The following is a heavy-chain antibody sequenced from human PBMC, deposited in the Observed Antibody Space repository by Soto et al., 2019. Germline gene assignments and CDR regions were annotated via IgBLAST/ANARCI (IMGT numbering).Heavy chain of an antibody. V-gene: IGHV3-33*01. CDR1: GFTFSNYG. CDR3: ASDLVGASDSYGLDV. D-gene: IGHD1-26*01. J-gene: IGHJ6*02. Sequence: GGSLRLSCAASGFTFSNYGMHWVRQAPGKGLEWVAIIWHDGNNKYYADSVRGRFIISRDNSKNRLYLQMNSLRAEDTAVYYCASDLVGASDSYGLDVWGQGTPVNVSS. CDR2: IWHDGNNK.